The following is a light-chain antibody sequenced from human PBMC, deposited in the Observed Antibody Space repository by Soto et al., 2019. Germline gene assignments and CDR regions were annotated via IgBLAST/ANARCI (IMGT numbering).Light chain of an antibody. CDR2: GAS. J-gene: IGKJ1*01. Sequence: ENVMTQSPDTLSVSPGERATLSCRASQSVTSNLAWYQQKPGQAPRLLIYGASIRATGVPARFSGSGSGTDFTLTINSLQSEDFAVYYCQQYYNWPPWTFGQGTKVDIK. CDR1: QSVTSN. V-gene: IGKV3-15*01. CDR3: QQYYNWPPWT.